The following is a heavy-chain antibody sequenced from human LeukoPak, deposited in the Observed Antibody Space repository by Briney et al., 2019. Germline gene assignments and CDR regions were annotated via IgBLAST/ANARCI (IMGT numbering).Heavy chain of an antibody. D-gene: IGHD1-26*01. Sequence: GGSLRLSCAASGFTFSSYGMHWVRQAPGKGLEWVAVISYDGSNKYYADSVEGRFTISRDNSKNTLYLQMNSLRAEDTAVYYCAKDTSIVGATSNDYWGQGTLVTVSS. V-gene: IGHV3-30*18. CDR2: ISYDGSNK. CDR1: GFTFSSYG. J-gene: IGHJ4*02. CDR3: AKDTSIVGATSNDY.